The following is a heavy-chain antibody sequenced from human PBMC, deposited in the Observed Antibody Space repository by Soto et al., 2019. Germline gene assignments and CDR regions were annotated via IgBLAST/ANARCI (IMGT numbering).Heavy chain of an antibody. CDR2: VNNDGTSI. V-gene: IGHV3-74*01. Sequence: EVHLVESGGGLVQPGGSLRLSCAASGFTFRNYWMHWVRQAPGKGLVWVSRVNNDGTSINYADSVKGRFTISRDNAKNSVYVQMNSLRADDTAVYYCARGYDSSGYRLGDWGRGTLVAVSS. CDR1: GFTFRNYW. D-gene: IGHD3-22*01. CDR3: ARGYDSSGYRLGD. J-gene: IGHJ4*02.